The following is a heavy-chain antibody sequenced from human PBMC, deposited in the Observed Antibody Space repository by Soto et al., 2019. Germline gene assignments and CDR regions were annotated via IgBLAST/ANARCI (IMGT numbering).Heavy chain of an antibody. CDR2: INPDGSST. D-gene: IGHD6-13*01. V-gene: IGHV3-74*01. Sequence: EVQLVESGGGLVQPGGSLRLSCVVSGFTFSSYWMHWVRQAPGEGLVWVSRINPDGSSTGYADSVKGRFTISRDNAKNTLFQQMNSLSVEDTAVYYCARLKADPVDYWGQGTLVTVSS. CDR1: GFTFSSYW. CDR3: ARLKADPVDY. J-gene: IGHJ4*02.